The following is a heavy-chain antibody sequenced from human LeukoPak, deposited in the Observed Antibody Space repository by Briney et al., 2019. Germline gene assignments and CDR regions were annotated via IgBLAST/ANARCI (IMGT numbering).Heavy chain of an antibody. V-gene: IGHV1-24*01. CDR1: GYTLTELS. CDR2: FDPEDGET. J-gene: IGHJ5*02. D-gene: IGHD2-2*01. Sequence: ASVKVSCKVPGYTLTELSMHWVRQAPGKGLEWMGGFDPEDGETIYAQKFQGRVTMTEDTSTDTAYMELSSLRSEDTAVYYCATVFLGYCSSTSCPRWFDPWGQETLVTVSS. CDR3: ATVFLGYCSSTSCPRWFDP.